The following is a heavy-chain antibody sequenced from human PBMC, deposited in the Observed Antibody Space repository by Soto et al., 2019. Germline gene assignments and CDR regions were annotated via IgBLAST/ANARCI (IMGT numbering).Heavy chain of an antibody. CDR2: VSCCGGSA. D-gene: IGHD6-19*01. Sequence: PGGPLRLSCVASGFNFNKFSMAWVREAAGEGLEWVSGVSCCGGSASYADSVKGRFSIARDDSKNTVSLQLNSLRVEDTAQYYCANVDGQQWLIPHLDNWGQGTLVTVSS. V-gene: IGHV3-23*01. CDR3: ANVDGQQWLIPHLDN. CDR1: GFNFNKFS. J-gene: IGHJ4*02.